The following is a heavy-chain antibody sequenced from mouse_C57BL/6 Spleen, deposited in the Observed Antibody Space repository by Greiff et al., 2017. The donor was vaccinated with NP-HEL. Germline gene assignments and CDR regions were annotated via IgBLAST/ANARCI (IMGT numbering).Heavy chain of an antibody. J-gene: IGHJ2*01. CDR3: ARPGDY. CDR2: ISSGGSYT. CDR1: GFTFSSYG. V-gene: IGHV5-6*01. Sequence: EVQLVESGGDLVKPGGSLKLSCAASGFTFSSYGMSWVRQTPDKRLEWVATISSGGSYTYYPDSVKGRFTISRDNAKNTLYLQMSSLKSEDTAMYYCARPGDYWGQGTTLTVSS.